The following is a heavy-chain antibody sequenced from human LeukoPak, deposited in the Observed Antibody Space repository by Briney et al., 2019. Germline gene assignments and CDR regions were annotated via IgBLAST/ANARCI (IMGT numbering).Heavy chain of an antibody. CDR3: AREGWEQEHLDY. CDR1: GFTFSRYW. CDR2: INSDGSS. Sequence: GGSLRLSCAASGFTFSRYWMHWVRQAPGKGLVWVSRINSDGSSRYADSAKGRFTISRDNAKNTLYLQMNSLRAEDTAVYYCAREGWEQEHLDYWGQGTLVTVSS. J-gene: IGHJ4*02. D-gene: IGHD1-26*01. V-gene: IGHV3-74*01.